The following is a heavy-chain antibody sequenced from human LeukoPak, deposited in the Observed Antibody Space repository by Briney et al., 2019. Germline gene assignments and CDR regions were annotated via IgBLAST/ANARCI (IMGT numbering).Heavy chain of an antibody. V-gene: IGHV4-39*01. CDR2: IYYSGST. CDR3: ARSLWFGECDY. D-gene: IGHD3-10*01. CDR1: GGSISSSSYY. J-gene: IGHJ4*02. Sequence: SETLSLTCTGSGGSISSSSYYWGWMRQPPGTGLEWIGSIYYSGSTYYNPSLKSRVTISVDTSKNQFSLKLSSVTAADTAVYYCARSLWFGECDYWGQGTLLTVSS.